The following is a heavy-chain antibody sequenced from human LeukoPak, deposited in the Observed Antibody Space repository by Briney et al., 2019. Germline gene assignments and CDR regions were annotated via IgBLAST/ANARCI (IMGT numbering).Heavy chain of an antibody. Sequence: PGGSLRLSCAASGFTFSSYAMSWVGQARGKGLEWGSAISGSGGSTYYADSVKGRFTISRDNSNNPLYLQMNSLRAEDTAVYYCATSPVYYYVTSGFVDPWRQPTLVTLSS. D-gene: IGHD3-22*01. CDR2: ISGSGGST. J-gene: IGHJ5*02. CDR3: ATSPVYYYVTSGFVDP. CDR1: GFTFSSYA. V-gene: IGHV3-23*01.